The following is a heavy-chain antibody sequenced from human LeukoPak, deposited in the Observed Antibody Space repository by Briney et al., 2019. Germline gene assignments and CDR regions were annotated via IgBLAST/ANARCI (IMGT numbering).Heavy chain of an antibody. D-gene: IGHD4-23*01. Sequence: TPSETLSLTCTVSGGSISSYYWSWIRQPPGKGLEWIGYIYYSGSTNYNPSLKSRVTISVDTSKNQFSLKLSSVTAADTAVYYCARTAPGGPETKKFDPWGQGTLVTVYS. CDR1: GGSISSYY. CDR3: ARTAPGGPETKKFDP. J-gene: IGHJ5*02. CDR2: IYYSGST. V-gene: IGHV4-59*01.